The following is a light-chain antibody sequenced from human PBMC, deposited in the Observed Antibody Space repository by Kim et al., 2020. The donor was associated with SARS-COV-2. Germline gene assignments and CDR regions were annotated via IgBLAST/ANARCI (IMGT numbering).Light chain of an antibody. CDR2: DAS. J-gene: IGKJ2*01. Sequence: IVMTQSPSTLSVSPGERATLSCRASQSVNGNLAWYQQKPGQGPRLLIYDASRRATGIPARFSGSGSGTDFTLTISSLQSEDFAVYYWQHENNWSVETCGRGTKLE. V-gene: IGKV3-15*01. CDR3: QHENNWSVET. CDR1: QSVNGN.